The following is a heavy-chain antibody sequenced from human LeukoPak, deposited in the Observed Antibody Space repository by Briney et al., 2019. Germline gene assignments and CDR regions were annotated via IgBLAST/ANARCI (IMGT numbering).Heavy chain of an antibody. V-gene: IGHV3-30*02. CDR3: AKGWSRYSYGSLDY. D-gene: IGHD5-18*01. CDR1: GFTFSSYG. J-gene: IGHJ4*02. Sequence: GGSLRLSCAASGFTFSSYGMYWVRQAPGKGLEWVAFIRYDGSNKYYADSVKGRFTISRDNSKNTLYLQMNSLRAEDTAVYYCAKGWSRYSYGSLDYWGQGTLVTVSS. CDR2: IRYDGSNK.